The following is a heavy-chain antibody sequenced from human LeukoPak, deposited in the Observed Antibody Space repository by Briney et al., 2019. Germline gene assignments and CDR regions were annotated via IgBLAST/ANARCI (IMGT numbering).Heavy chain of an antibody. Sequence: SETLSLTCAVSGGSISSYYWSWIRQPPGKGLEWIGYIYYSGSTNYNPSLKSRVTISVDTSKNQFSLKLSSVTAADTALYYCARGRLYFDYWGQGTLVTVSS. J-gene: IGHJ4*02. V-gene: IGHV4-59*01. CDR3: ARGRLYFDY. CDR2: IYYSGST. CDR1: GGSISSYY.